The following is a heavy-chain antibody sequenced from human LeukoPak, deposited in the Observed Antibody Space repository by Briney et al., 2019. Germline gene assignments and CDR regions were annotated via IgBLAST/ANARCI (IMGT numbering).Heavy chain of an antibody. CDR2: ISGDGGST. Sequence: PGGSLRLSCAASGFTFDDYAMHWVRQAPGKGLEWVSLISGDGGSTYYADSVKGRFTISRDNSKNSLYLQMNGLRTEDTALYYCAKDMAPGGWELLFHWGQGTLVTVSS. CDR3: AKDMAPGGWELLFH. J-gene: IGHJ4*02. D-gene: IGHD1-26*01. CDR1: GFTFDDYA. V-gene: IGHV3-43*02.